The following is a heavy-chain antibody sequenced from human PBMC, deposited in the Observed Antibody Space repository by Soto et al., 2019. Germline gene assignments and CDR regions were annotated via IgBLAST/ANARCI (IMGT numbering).Heavy chain of an antibody. D-gene: IGHD2-15*01. CDR2: INHSGST. CDR3: ARAGPSRGYCSGGSCYSVSRTHPGGRKRAFDI. CDR1: GGSFSGYY. V-gene: IGHV4-34*01. J-gene: IGHJ3*02. Sequence: PSETLSLTCAVYGGSFSGYYWSWIRQPPGKGLEWIGEINHSGSTNYNPSLKSRVTISVDTSKNQFSLKLSSVTAADTAVYYCARAGPSRGYCSGGSCYSVSRTHPGGRKRAFDIWGQGTMVTVSS.